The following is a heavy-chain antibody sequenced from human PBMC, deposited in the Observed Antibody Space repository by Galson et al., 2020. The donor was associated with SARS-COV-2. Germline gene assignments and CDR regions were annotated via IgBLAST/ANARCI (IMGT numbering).Heavy chain of an antibody. CDR1: AFTFSNYN. Sequence: GGSLRLSCAASAFTFSNYNMKWVRQAPGKGLEWVSFISSSSTTIYYADSVKGRFTISRDNAKNSLYLQMNSLRLDDTAVYYCATSIVLAGKGGYWGQGTLVTVSS. V-gene: IGHV3-48*01. J-gene: IGHJ4*02. CDR3: ATSIVLAGKGGY. CDR2: ISSSSTTI. D-gene: IGHD6-19*01.